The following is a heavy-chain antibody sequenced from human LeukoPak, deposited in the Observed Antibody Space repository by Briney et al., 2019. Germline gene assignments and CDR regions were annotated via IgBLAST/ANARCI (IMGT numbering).Heavy chain of an antibody. CDR2: IWYDGSNK. D-gene: IGHD2-15*01. Sequence: GGSLRLSCAASGFTFSRYAMHWVRQAPGKGLEWVAVIWYDGSNKYYADSVKGRFTISRDNSKNTLYLQTNSLRAEDTAVYYCARDAAYCSGGSCYSSGPDYWGQGTLVTVSS. CDR3: ARDAAYCSGGSCYSSGPDY. J-gene: IGHJ4*02. CDR1: GFTFSRYA. V-gene: IGHV3-33*08.